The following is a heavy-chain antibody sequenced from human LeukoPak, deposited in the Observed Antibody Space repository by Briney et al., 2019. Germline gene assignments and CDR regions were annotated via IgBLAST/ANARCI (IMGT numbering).Heavy chain of an antibody. Sequence: GGSLRLSCAASGFTFSSYAMSWVRQAPGKGLEWVSAISGNGGSTYYADSVKGRFTISRDNSKNTLYLQMNSLRAEDTAVYYCAKAGGYCSGGSCYYFQHWGQGTLVTVSS. J-gene: IGHJ1*01. CDR3: AKAGGYCSGGSCYYFQH. V-gene: IGHV3-23*01. CDR1: GFTFSSYA. CDR2: ISGNGGST. D-gene: IGHD2-15*01.